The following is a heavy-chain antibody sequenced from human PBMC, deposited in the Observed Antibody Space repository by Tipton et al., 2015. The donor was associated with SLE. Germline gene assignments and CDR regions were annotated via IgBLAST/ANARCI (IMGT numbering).Heavy chain of an antibody. CDR1: GGSVSSSSSSHY. Sequence: TLSLTCTVSGGSVSSSSSSHYWAWIRQSPGKGLEWIGSVYHSGSTDYNTSLKSRVTISIATSKNQFSLNLSSVTAADTAVYYCARLFDAYGYFDYWGQGTLVTVSS. CDR2: VYHSGST. V-gene: IGHV4-39*01. D-gene: IGHD4-17*01. J-gene: IGHJ4*02. CDR3: ARLFDAYGYFDY.